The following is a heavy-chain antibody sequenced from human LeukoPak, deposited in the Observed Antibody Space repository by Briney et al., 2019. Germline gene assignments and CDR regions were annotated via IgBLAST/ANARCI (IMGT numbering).Heavy chain of an antibody. V-gene: IGHV1-8*01. CDR1: GYTFTSYD. Sequence: GASVKVSCKASGYTFTSYDINWVRQATGQGLEWMGWMNPNSGNTGYAQKFQGRVTMTRNTSISTAYRELSSLRSEDTAVYYCARVWFGELSAFDIWGQGTMVTVSS. CDR3: ARVWFGELSAFDI. J-gene: IGHJ3*02. D-gene: IGHD3-10*01. CDR2: MNPNSGNT.